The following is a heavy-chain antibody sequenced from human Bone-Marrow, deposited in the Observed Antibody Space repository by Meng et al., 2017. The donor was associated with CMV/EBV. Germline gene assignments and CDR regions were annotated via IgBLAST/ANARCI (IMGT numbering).Heavy chain of an antibody. CDR1: GFTLSSYS. D-gene: IGHD2-21*01. CDR3: ARVQGIPDY. Sequence: LRRSCPASGFTLSSYSMNWVRQAPGKGLEWVSSISSSSSYIYYADSVKGRFTISRDNAKNSLYLQMNSLRAEDTAVYYCARVQGIPDYWGQGTLVTVSS. CDR2: ISSSSSYI. V-gene: IGHV3-21*01. J-gene: IGHJ4*02.